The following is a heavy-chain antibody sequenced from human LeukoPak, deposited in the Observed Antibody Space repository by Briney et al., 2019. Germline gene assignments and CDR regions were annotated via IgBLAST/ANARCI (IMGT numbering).Heavy chain of an antibody. Sequence: PSETLSLTGGVSGGSITNTNYWTWVRQPPGKGLEWIGEVNLQGSTNYNPSLMGRVAISVDTSENHISLQLTSVTAADTAVYYCAREGGPYRPLDYSGQGTLVTVSS. V-gene: IGHV4-4*02. CDR2: VNLQGST. J-gene: IGHJ4*02. CDR1: GGSITNTNY. CDR3: AREGGPYRPLDY.